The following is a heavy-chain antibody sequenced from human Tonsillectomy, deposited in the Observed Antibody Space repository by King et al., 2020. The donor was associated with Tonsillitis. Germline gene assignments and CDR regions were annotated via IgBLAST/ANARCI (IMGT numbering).Heavy chain of an antibody. Sequence: QLVQSGGGLVQPGRSLRLSCAASVFTFDDYVMHWVRQAPGKGLEWVAGMSWNSGSIGYADSVKGRFTITSYNAKNSLYLQMNILRAEETALYYYANDRDKDDFWRGKSYYYGMDVWGQGTTVTVSS. V-gene: IGHV3-9*01. CDR1: VFTFDDYV. CDR2: MSWNSGSI. CDR3: ANDRDKDDFWRGKSYYYGMDV. D-gene: IGHD3-3*01. J-gene: IGHJ6*02.